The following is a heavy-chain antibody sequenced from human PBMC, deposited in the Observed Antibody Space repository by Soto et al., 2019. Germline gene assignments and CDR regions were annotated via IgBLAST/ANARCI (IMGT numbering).Heavy chain of an antibody. J-gene: IGHJ5*02. CDR1: GYSFTSYW. CDR3: ARQATVVTRARWFDP. V-gene: IGHV5-51*01. CDR2: IYPGDSDT. Sequence: GESLKISCKGSGYSFTSYWIGWVRQMPGKGLEWMGIIYPGDSDTRYSPSFQGQVTISADKSISTAYLQWSSLKASDTAMYYCARQATVVTRARWFDPWGQGTLVTASS. D-gene: IGHD4-17*01.